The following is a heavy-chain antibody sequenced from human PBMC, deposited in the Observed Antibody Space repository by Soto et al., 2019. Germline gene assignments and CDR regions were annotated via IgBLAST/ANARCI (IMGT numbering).Heavy chain of an antibody. D-gene: IGHD3-3*01. CDR3: AREGVRFLEWLPRSGHYFDY. J-gene: IGHJ4*02. CDR2: ISAYNGNT. CDR1: GYTFTSYG. V-gene: IGHV1-18*04. Sequence: GASVKVSCKASGYTFTSYGISWVRQAPGQGLEWMGWISAYNGNTNYAQKLQGRVTMTTDTSTSTAYMELRSLRSDDTAVYYCAREGVRFLEWLPRSGHYFDYWGQGTLVTVSS.